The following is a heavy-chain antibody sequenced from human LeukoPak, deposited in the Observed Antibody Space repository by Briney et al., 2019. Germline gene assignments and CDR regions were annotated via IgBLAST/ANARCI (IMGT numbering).Heavy chain of an antibody. D-gene: IGHD3-3*01. J-gene: IGHJ4*02. CDR1: GFTFSSYA. CDR2: ISGSGGST. CDR3: AKAVVYYDFWSGHKTYYFDY. V-gene: IGHV3-23*01. Sequence: GGSLRLSCAASGFTFSSYAMSWVRHAPGKGLEWVSAISGSGGSTYYADSVKGRFTISRENTKNTLYLQMNSLRAEDTAVYYCAKAVVYYDFWSGHKTYYFDYWGQGTLVTVSS.